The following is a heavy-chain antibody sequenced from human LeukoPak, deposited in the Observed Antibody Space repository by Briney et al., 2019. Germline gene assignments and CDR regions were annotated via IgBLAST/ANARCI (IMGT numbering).Heavy chain of an antibody. CDR2: IYYSGST. D-gene: IGHD1-20*01. Sequence: PSETLSLTCTVSGGSISSYYWSWIRQPPGKGLEWIGYIYYSGSTNYNPSLKSRVTISVDTSKNQFSLKLSSVTAADTAVYYCARAPRYNWNVYVLDYWGQGTLVTVSS. J-gene: IGHJ4*02. CDR1: GGSISSYY. CDR3: ARAPRYNWNVYVLDY. V-gene: IGHV4-59*08.